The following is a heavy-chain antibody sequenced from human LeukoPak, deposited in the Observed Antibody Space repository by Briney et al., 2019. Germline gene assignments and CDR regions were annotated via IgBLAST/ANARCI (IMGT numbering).Heavy chain of an antibody. CDR2: IRYDGSIK. CDR1: GFIFSNYG. CDR3: ANGPHYNILTGYYKVRSHLDY. J-gene: IGHJ4*02. Sequence: GGSLRLSCAASGFIFSNYGMHWVRQAPGKGLEWVSFIRYDGSIKHYADSVKGRFTISRDNSKNALYLQMNSLRTEDTAVYYCANGPHYNILTGYYKVRSHLDYWGQGTLVTVSS. V-gene: IGHV3-30*02. D-gene: IGHD3-9*01.